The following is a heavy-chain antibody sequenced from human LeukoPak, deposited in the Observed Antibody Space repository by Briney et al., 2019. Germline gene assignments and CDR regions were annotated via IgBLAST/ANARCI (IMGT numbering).Heavy chain of an antibody. CDR1: GFTFSSYA. D-gene: IGHD6-13*01. CDR3: VKDPRSTSSWTFDF. CDR2: ISNMGGGI. V-gene: IGHV3-64D*06. Sequence: GGSLRLSRSASGFTFSSYAMHSVRHAPGKGLEYVSAISNMGGGIYYADSVKGRFTISRDNSKNTMYLQMSSLRAEDTAVYYCVKDPRSTSSWTFDFWGQGTLVTVSS. J-gene: IGHJ4*02.